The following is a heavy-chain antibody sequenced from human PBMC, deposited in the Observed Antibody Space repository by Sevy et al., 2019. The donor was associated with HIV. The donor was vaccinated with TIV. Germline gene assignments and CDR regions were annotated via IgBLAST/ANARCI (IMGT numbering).Heavy chain of an antibody. Sequence: GGSLRLSCAASGFTFSSYSMNWVRQAPGKGLEWVSYISSSSTTIYYADSLKGRFTISRDNAKNSLYLQMNSLRDEDTAVYYCARGYTGYDVGPLDYWGQGTLVTVSS. CDR3: ARGYTGYDVGPLDY. D-gene: IGHD5-12*01. V-gene: IGHV3-48*02. CDR1: GFTFSSYS. J-gene: IGHJ4*02. CDR2: ISSSSTTI.